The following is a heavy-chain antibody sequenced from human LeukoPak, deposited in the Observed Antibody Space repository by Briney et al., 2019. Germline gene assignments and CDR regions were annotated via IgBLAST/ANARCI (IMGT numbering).Heavy chain of an antibody. V-gene: IGHV4-4*09. CDR3: ARRHSSSSFYYYYYMDV. D-gene: IGHD6-6*01. CDR2: IYTSGST. CDR1: GGSISSYY. J-gene: IGHJ6*03. Sequence: SETLSLTCTVSGGSISSYYWSWIRQPPGKGLEWIGYIYTSGSTNYNPSLKSRVTISVDTSKNQFSLKLSSVTAADTAVYYCARRHSSSSFYYYYYMDVWGKGTTVTVSS.